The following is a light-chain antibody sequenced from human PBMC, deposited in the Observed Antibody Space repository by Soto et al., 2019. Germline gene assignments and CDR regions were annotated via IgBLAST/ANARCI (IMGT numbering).Light chain of an antibody. CDR3: QQYFRSLVE. CDR1: QSVSARF. V-gene: IGKV3-20*01. J-gene: IGKJ1*01. CDR2: ATS. Sequence: ELVLTQSPDTLSLSPGERATLSCRASQSVSARFLAWYQHRPGQPPRLLISATSTRAPGIPDRFSGSGSGTDFTLTISSLEPEDVAVYYFQQYFRSLVEFGQGTKVEIK.